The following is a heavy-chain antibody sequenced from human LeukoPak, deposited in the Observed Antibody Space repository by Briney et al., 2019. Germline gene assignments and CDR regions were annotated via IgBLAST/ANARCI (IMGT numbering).Heavy chain of an antibody. J-gene: IGHJ4*02. V-gene: IGHV4-4*07. CDR2: IISATGSA. CDR1: GISTIPYS. D-gene: IGHD2-2*01. CDR3: ARGLGYCSSTSCSFDY. Sequence: PSESLSPTCTVSGISTIPYSCTWIRPPAENGREWIGRIISATGSANYNPSLKSRVTMSVDTSKNQFSLELTSVTAADTAVYYCARGLGYCSSTSCSFDYWGQGTLVTVSS.